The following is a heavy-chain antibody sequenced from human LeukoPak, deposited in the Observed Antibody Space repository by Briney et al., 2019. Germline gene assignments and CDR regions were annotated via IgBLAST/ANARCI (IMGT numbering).Heavy chain of an antibody. D-gene: IGHD4-17*01. CDR2: INHSGST. V-gene: IGHV4-34*01. CDR3: ARGGNYGIIETNWFAP. CDR1: GGSFSGYY. Sequence: SSEALSLTCAVYGGSFSGYYWSWIRQPRGKGLEWIGEINHSGSTNYNPSLKSRVTISVETSKNQFSLKLSSVTAADTAVYYCARGGNYGIIETNWFAPWGQGTLVTVSS. J-gene: IGHJ5*02.